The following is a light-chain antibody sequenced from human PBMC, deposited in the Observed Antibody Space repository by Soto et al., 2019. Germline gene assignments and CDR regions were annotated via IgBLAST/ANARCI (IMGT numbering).Light chain of an antibody. Sequence: QSALTQPASVSGSPGQSITISCTGTSSDIGAYNYVSWYQQYPGKTPKLVIYEVTDRPSGVSSRFSGSKSGSTASLTISGLQTEDEADYYCSSYTSSSTLEVFGTGTKVTVL. J-gene: IGLJ1*01. CDR2: EVT. V-gene: IGLV2-14*01. CDR3: SSYTSSSTLEV. CDR1: SSDIGAYNY.